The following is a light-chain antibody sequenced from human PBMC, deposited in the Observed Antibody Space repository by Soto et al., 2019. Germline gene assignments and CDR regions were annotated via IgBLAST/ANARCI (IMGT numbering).Light chain of an antibody. CDR2: DGS. J-gene: IGKJ1*01. CDR3: QQYNSYWT. CDR1: QSISSW. V-gene: IGKV1-5*01. Sequence: DIQMTQSPSTLSASVGDRVTITCRASQSISSWLAWYQQRPGKAPKLLIYDGSSLESGAPSRFSGSGSGTEFTLTIISLQPDDFATYYCQQYNSYWTFGQGTRWIS.